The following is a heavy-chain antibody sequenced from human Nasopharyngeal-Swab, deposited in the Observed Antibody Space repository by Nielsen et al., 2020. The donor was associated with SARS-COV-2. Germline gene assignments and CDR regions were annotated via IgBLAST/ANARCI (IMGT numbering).Heavy chain of an antibody. Sequence: SQTLSLTCAISGDSVSSNSAAWNWIRQSPSRGLEWLGRTYYRSKWYNDYAVSVKSRITINPDTSKNQFSLKLSSVTAADTAVYYCARHANYDYVWGSYRPHDAFDIWGQGTMVTVSS. J-gene: IGHJ3*02. CDR2: TYYRSKWYN. CDR1: GDSVSSNSAA. CDR3: ARHANYDYVWGSYRPHDAFDI. D-gene: IGHD3-16*02. V-gene: IGHV6-1*01.